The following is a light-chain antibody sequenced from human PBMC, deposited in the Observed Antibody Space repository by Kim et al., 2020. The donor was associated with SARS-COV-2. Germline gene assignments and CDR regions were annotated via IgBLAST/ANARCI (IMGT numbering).Light chain of an antibody. Sequence: DIQMTQSPSSLSASVGDRVTIPCRASQGISNDLAWYQQKPGKVPKLLIYAASALRSGVPFRFSGSGSGTDFTLTISSLQPEDAASYYCQKYNGAPWAFGQGTKVDIK. CDR1: QGISND. V-gene: IGKV1-27*01. CDR3: QKYNGAPWA. J-gene: IGKJ1*01. CDR2: AAS.